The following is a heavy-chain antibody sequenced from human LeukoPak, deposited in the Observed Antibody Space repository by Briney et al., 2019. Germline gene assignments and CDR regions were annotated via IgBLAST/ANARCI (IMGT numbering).Heavy chain of an antibody. CDR3: ARSCSGGSCYSGKDYYYGMDV. CDR1: GYTFTSYA. CDR2: INAGNGNT. V-gene: IGHV1-3*01. Sequence: GASVTVSCKASGYTFTSYAMHWVRQAPGQRLEWMGWINAGNGNTKYSQKFQGRVTITRDTSASTAYMELSSLRSEDTAVYYCARSCSGGSCYSGKDYYYGMDVWGQGTTVTVSS. J-gene: IGHJ6*02. D-gene: IGHD2-15*01.